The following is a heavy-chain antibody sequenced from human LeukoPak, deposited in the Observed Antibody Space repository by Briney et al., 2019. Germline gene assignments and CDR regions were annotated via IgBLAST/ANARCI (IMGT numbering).Heavy chain of an antibody. V-gene: IGHV1-2*02. CDR1: GYTFTGYY. Sequence: ASVKVSCKASGYTFTGYYIHWVRQAPGQGPEWMGWISPDSGGTNYAQKFQGRVTVTGDSSISTAYMELSGLRSDDTAVHYCARDSIRGVRLLDYWGQGTLVTVSS. J-gene: IGHJ4*02. CDR3: ARDSIRGVRLLDY. CDR2: ISPDSGGT. D-gene: IGHD3-3*01.